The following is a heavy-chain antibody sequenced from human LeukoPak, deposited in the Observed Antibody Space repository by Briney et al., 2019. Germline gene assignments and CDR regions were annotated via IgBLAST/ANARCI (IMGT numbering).Heavy chain of an antibody. CDR1: GASISSYY. D-gene: IGHD5-18*01. J-gene: IGHJ3*02. Sequence: PSETLSLTCTVSGASISSYYWSWIRQPPGKGLEWIGYIYTSGSTNYNPSLKSRVTISVDTSKNQSSLKLSSVTAADTAVYYCAREAGGIKLWYGGAFDIWGQGTMVTVSS. CDR3: AREAGGIKLWYGGAFDI. V-gene: IGHV4-4*09. CDR2: IYTSGST.